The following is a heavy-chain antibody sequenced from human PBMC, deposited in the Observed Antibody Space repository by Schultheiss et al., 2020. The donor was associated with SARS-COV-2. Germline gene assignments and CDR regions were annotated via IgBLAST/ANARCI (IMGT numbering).Heavy chain of an antibody. CDR2: IYYSGST. CDR1: GGSISSYY. J-gene: IGHJ6*02. CDR3: ARLRTGTTIYYYYGMDV. D-gene: IGHD1-7*01. Sequence: SETLSLTCTVSGGSISSYYWSWIRQPPGKGLEWIGYIYYSGSTYYNPSLKSRVTISVDTSKNQFSLKLSSVTAADTAVYYCARLRTGTTIYYYYGMDVWGQGTTVTVSS. V-gene: IGHV4-59*08.